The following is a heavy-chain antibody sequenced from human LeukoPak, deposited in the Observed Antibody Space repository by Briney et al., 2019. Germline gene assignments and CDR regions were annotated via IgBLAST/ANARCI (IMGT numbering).Heavy chain of an antibody. Sequence: SETLSLTCTVSGGSISSSSYYWGWIRQPPGKGLEWIGSIYYSGSTYYNPSLKSRVTISVDTSKNQFSLKLSSVTAADTAVYYCARPGVPAAMSSWFDPLGQGTLVTVSS. CDR2: IYYSGST. CDR1: GGSISSSSYY. J-gene: IGHJ5*02. V-gene: IGHV4-39*01. CDR3: ARPGVPAAMSSWFDP. D-gene: IGHD2-2*01.